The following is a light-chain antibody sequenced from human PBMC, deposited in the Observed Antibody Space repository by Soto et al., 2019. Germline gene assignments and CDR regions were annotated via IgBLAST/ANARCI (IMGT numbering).Light chain of an antibody. Sequence: EIVLTQSPSTLSLSPGERATLSCRASQSVTSYLAWYQQKPGQAPRLLIYDVSNRVSGIPARFSGSGSETEVTLTIISLEPEDFAVYYCQQRSDGPLTFGQGTRLEIK. CDR1: QSVTSY. V-gene: IGKV3-11*01. J-gene: IGKJ5*01. CDR2: DVS. CDR3: QQRSDGPLT.